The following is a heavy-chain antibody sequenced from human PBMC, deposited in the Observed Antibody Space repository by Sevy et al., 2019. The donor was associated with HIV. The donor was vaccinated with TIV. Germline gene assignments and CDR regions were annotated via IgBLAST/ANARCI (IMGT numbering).Heavy chain of an antibody. CDR3: AREDSGYEY. Sequence: GESLKISCAASGFIFNSYPISWVRQAPGKGLEWVSSISASGGSIYYADSVKGRLTISRDNSKKTVDLKMNSMRAGDTAVYYCAREDSGYEYWGQGTLVTVSS. CDR1: GFIFNSYP. V-gene: IGHV3-23*01. CDR2: ISASGGSI. J-gene: IGHJ4*02. D-gene: IGHD5-12*01.